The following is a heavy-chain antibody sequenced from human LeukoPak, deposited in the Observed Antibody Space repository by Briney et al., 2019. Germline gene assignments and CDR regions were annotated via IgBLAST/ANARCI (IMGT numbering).Heavy chain of an antibody. CDR2: INHSGST. Sequence: SETLSLTCAVYGGSFSGYYWSWIRQPPGKGLEWIGEINHSGSTNYNPSLKSRVTISVDTSKNQFSLELSSVTAADTAVYYCARASISSIAARRDYYYGMDVWGQGTTVTVSS. D-gene: IGHD6-6*01. J-gene: IGHJ6*02. CDR1: GGSFSGYY. V-gene: IGHV4-34*01. CDR3: ARASISSIAARRDYYYGMDV.